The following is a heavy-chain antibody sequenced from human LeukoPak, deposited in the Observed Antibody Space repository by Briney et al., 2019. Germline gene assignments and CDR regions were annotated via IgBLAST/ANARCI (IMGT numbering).Heavy chain of an antibody. CDR2: IKHRGRS. J-gene: IGHJ4*02. CDR1: GSSISSDYY. V-gene: IGHV4-38-2*02. Sequence: TASETLSLTCSVSGSSISSDYYWGWVRQPPGKGLEWIGGIKHRGRSYYNPSLKSRVTISVDTSKNQLSLQLSSVAAADTAVYYCARVVGATSIDYWGQGILVTVSS. D-gene: IGHD2-15*01. CDR3: ARVVGATSIDY.